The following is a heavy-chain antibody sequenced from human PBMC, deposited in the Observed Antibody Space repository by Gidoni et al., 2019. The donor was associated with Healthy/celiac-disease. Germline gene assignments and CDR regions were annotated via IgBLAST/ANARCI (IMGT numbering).Heavy chain of an antibody. J-gene: IGHJ4*02. CDR2: ISGSGGST. V-gene: IGHV3-23*01. CDR1: GFTFCSSA. Sequence: EVQLLASGGGLVQSGGSLRLPCAAPGFTFCSSAISWVRQAPGQGLEWVSAISGSGGSTYYADSEKGRFTISRDKSKNTLYLQMNSLRAEDTAVYYCAKEEPNNWLFARGYFDYWGQGTLVTVSS. CDR3: AKEEPNNWLFARGYFDY. D-gene: IGHD3-9*01.